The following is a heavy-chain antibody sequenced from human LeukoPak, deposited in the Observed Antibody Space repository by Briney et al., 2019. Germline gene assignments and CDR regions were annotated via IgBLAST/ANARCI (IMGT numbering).Heavy chain of an antibody. CDR3: ARPGEDDTATFDY. D-gene: IGHD5-24*01. CDR1: GGSISSSSYY. J-gene: IGHJ4*02. V-gene: IGHV4-39*01. CDR2: IYYSGST. Sequence: SETLSLTCTVSGGSISSSSYYWGWIRQPPGKGLEWIGSIYYSGSTYYNPSLKSRVTISVDTSKNQFSLKLSSVTAADTAVYYCARPGEDDTATFDYWGQGTLVTVSS.